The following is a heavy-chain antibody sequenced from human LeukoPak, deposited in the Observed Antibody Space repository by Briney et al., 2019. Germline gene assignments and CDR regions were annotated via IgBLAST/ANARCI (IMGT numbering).Heavy chain of an antibody. CDR2: ISSSSSYI. D-gene: IGHD3-10*01. Sequence: GGSLRLSCAASGFTFSSYSMNWVRQAPGKGLEWVSSISSSSSYIYYADSVKGRFTISRDNSKNTLYLQMNSLRAEDTAVYYCARDQPNYYYGDAFDIWGQGTMVTVSS. J-gene: IGHJ3*02. CDR3: ARDQPNYYYGDAFDI. V-gene: IGHV3-21*01. CDR1: GFTFSSYS.